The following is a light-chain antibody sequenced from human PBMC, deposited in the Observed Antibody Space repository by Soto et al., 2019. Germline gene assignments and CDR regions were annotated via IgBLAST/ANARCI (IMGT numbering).Light chain of an antibody. CDR1: SSDVGGYNY. J-gene: IGLJ1*01. V-gene: IGLV2-14*01. CDR2: DVS. CDR3: SSYTSSSTLAADV. Sequence: QSALTQPASVSGSPGQSITISCTGTSSDVGGYNYVSWYQQHPGKAPKLMIYDVSNRPSGVSNRFSGSKSGNTASLTISGLQAEDEADYYCSSYTSSSTLAADVFGTGTKLTVL.